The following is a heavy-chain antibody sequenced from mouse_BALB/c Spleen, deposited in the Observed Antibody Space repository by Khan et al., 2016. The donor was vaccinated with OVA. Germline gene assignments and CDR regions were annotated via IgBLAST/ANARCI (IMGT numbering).Heavy chain of an antibody. CDR3: AKNYASWFAY. CDR2: IYPGSGST. CDR1: GYTFTDYV. V-gene: IGHV1-77*01. Sequence: QVQLQQSGPELVKPGASVKMSCKASGYTFTDYVINWVKQRTGQGLEWIGEIYPGSGSTYYNEKFKGKATLTADNSSNTAYMQLSSLTSEDSAVYFCAKNYASWFAYWGQGTLVTVSA. J-gene: IGHJ3*01.